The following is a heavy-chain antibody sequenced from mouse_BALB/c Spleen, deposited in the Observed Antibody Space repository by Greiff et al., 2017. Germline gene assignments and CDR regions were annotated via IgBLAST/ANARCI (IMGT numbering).Heavy chain of an antibody. D-gene: IGHD1-1*01. CDR2: ISYSGST. CDR3: ATYYYGY. CDR1: GYSITSDYA. V-gene: IGHV3-2*02. Sequence: EVKLVESGPGLVKPSQSLSLTCTVTGYSITSDYAWNWIRQFPGNKLEWMGYISYSGSTSYNPSLKSRISITRDTSKNQFFLQLNSVTTEDTATYYCATYYYGYWGQGTTLTVSS. J-gene: IGHJ2*01.